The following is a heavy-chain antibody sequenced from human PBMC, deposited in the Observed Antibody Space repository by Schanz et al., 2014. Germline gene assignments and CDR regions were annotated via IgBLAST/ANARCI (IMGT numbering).Heavy chain of an antibody. J-gene: IGHJ4*02. CDR2: IYIGGNT. Sequence: EVQLVESGGGVVRPGGSLRLSCAASGFTFENYALTWVRQVPGKGLEWVSFIYIGGNTYYADSVKGRFTISRDSSKNTLYLQMSSLRADDTAVYYCARDGEAAAGCDYWGQGTLVTVSS. CDR3: ARDGEAAAGCDY. D-gene: IGHD6-13*01. CDR1: GFTFENYA. V-gene: IGHV3-23*04.